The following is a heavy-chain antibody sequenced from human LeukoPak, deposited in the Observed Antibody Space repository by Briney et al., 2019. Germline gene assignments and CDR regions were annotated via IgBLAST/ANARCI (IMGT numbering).Heavy chain of an antibody. V-gene: IGHV3-30*18. J-gene: IGHJ4*02. Sequence: GRSLRLSCAASGFTFSTYGMHWVRQAPGKGLERVAVISYDGSNKYYADSVKGRFTISRDNSKNTLYLQMNSLRAEDTAVYYCAKSDLGHRSRQVGHFDYWGQGTLVTVSS. CDR1: GFTFSTYG. CDR3: AKSDLGHRSRQVGHFDY. CDR2: ISYDGSNK. D-gene: IGHD2-15*01.